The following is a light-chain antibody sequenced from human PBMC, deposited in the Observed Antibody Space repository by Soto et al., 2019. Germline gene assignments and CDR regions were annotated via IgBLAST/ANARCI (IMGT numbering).Light chain of an antibody. CDR3: LAWDDRLNGNL. CDR2: TNG. Sequence: QSVLTQPPSASGTPGQRVTISCSGSSSNIESNTVYWYQQLPGMAPRLLIHTNGRRPSGVPDRFSGSKSGTSASLAISGLQSEDEADYYCLAWDDRLNGNLFGTGTKVT. CDR1: SSNIESNT. V-gene: IGLV1-44*01. J-gene: IGLJ1*01.